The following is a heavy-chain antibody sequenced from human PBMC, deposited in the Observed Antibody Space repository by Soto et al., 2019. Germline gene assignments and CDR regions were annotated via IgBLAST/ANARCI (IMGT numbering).Heavy chain of an antibody. CDR3: AREAFGSGNWDY. D-gene: IGHD3-10*01. Sequence: QVQLVQSGAEERKPGASVKVSCKASGYSFTSYVMHWVRQAPGQRLEYMGCINTGNGITESSKNFQGRVTITRDASANTVYMELHSLRSEDTAVYYCAREAFGSGNWDYWGQGTLVTVSS. CDR1: GYSFTSYV. V-gene: IGHV1-3*05. CDR2: INTGNGIT. J-gene: IGHJ4*02.